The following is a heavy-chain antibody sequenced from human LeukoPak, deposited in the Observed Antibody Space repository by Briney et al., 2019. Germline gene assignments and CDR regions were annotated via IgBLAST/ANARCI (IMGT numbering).Heavy chain of an antibody. Sequence: ASVKVSCKVSGYTLTEISMHCVRQAPGQGLEWMGGFNTEDVETIYARSFQGRLTVTEDTSTDTAYMELSSLRAEDTAMYYCATEIVGYGDVHYFDSWGQGTLVTVSS. V-gene: IGHV1-24*01. CDR3: ATEIVGYGDVHYFDS. J-gene: IGHJ4*02. CDR2: FNTEDVET. D-gene: IGHD4-17*01. CDR1: GYTLTEIS.